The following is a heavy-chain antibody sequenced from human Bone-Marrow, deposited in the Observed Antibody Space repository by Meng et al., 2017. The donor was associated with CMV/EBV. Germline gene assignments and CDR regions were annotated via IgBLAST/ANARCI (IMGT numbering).Heavy chain of an antibody. CDR3: AGGYSSSRWSGFGSYYYYGMDV. J-gene: IGHJ6*02. CDR1: GFTFSGYA. D-gene: IGHD6-13*01. Sequence: GGSLRLSCAASGFTFSGYAMHWVRQAPGKGLEWVAVISYDGSIKYYADSVKGRFTISRDNSKNTLYLQMNSLRAEDTAVYYCAGGYSSSRWSGFGSYYYYGMDVWGQGTTVTVSS. CDR2: ISYDGSIK. V-gene: IGHV3-30-3*01.